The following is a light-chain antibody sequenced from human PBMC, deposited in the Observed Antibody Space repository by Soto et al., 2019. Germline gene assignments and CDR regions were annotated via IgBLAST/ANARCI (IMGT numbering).Light chain of an antibody. V-gene: IGLV2-8*01. CDR2: EVS. CDR3: SSYAGRNNLV. CDR1: SSDVGGYNY. J-gene: IGLJ2*01. Sequence: QSALTQPPSASGSPGQSVTIYCTGTSSDVGGYNYVSWYQQHPGKAPKLMIYEVSKRPSGVPDRFSGSKSGNTASLTVSGLQAEDEADYYCSSYAGRNNLVFGGGTKLTVL.